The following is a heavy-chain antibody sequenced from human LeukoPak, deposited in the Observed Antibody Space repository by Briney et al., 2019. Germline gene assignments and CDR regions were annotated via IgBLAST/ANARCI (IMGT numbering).Heavy chain of an antibody. D-gene: IGHD2-21*02. CDR1: GDSLTSSSHY. CDR3: VAEMTASAAFDI. J-gene: IGHJ3*02. V-gene: IGHV4-39*01. CDR2: LHHTGRN. Sequence: SSETLSLTCTVSGDSLTSSSHYWGWIRQPPGKRLQWVASLHHTGRNYSNAALKSRVSISMDTAKRQFSLKVNSVTAADSGVYYCVAEMTASAAFDIWGQGTMVAVSS.